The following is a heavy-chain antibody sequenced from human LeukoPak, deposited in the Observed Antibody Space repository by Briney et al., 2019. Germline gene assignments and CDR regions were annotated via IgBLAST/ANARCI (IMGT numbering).Heavy chain of an antibody. D-gene: IGHD3-10*01. J-gene: IGHJ6*03. CDR2: INPNSGGT. Sequence: GASVKVSCKASGYTFTGYYMHWVRQAPGQGLEWMGWINPNSGGTNYAQKFQGRVTMTRDTSISTAYMELSRLRSDDTAVYYCATAKPSGELYYYYYMDVWGKGTTVTISS. V-gene: IGHV1-2*02. CDR3: ATAKPSGELYYYYYMDV. CDR1: GYTFTGYY.